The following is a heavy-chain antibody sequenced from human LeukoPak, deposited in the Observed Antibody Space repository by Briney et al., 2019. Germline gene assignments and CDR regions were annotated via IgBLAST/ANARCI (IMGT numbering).Heavy chain of an antibody. D-gene: IGHD6-19*01. Sequence: SQTLSFTCAISGDSVSSNIAAWDWIRQSPSRGLEWLGRTYFRSKWYSDYAVSVKSRITINPDTSKNQFSLQLNSVTPEDTAAYYCGRGGWYVLAWGQGTLVTVSS. CDR3: GRGGWYVLA. CDR2: TYFRSKWYS. CDR1: GDSVSSNIAA. J-gene: IGHJ4*02. V-gene: IGHV6-1*01.